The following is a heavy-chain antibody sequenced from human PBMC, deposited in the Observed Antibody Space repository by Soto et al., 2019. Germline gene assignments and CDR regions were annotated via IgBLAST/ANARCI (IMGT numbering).Heavy chain of an antibody. J-gene: IGHJ4*02. D-gene: IGHD1-7*01. CDR1: GFTFSSYA. CDR2: ISGSGGST. Sequence: GGSLRLSCAASGFTFSSYAMSWVRQAPGKRLEWVSAISGSGGSTYYADSVKGRFTISRDNSKNTLYLQMNSLRAEDTAVYYCAKGTGITGTFDYWGQGTLVTVSS. CDR3: AKGTGITGTFDY. V-gene: IGHV3-23*01.